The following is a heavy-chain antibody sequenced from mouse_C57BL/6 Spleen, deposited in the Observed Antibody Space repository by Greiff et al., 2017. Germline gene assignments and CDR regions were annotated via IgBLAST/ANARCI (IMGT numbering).Heavy chain of an antibody. CDR1: GFNIKDYY. Sequence: EVKLQESGAELVKPGASVKLSCTASGFNIKDYYMHWVKQRTEQGLEWIGRIDPEDGETKYDPEFQGKATITADTSSTTAYLQLSSLTSEDTAVYYCARSGTYDFPLDYWGQGTTRTVSS. D-gene: IGHD2-4*01. J-gene: IGHJ2*01. V-gene: IGHV14-2*01. CDR2: IDPEDGET. CDR3: ARSGTYDFPLDY.